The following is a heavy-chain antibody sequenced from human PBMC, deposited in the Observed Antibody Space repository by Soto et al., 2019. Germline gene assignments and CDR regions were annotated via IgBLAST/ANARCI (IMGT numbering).Heavy chain of an antibody. D-gene: IGHD2-21*01. Sequence: SETLSLTCIFSVGSISENYWNWVRQPPGKGLEWIGLIFANGHTDYNPSLKSRVTMSVDASKNQFSLRLTSMTAADTAVYYCVASLAAYGINWLDPWGRGTLVTGSS. CDR1: VGSISENY. J-gene: IGHJ5*02. CDR3: VASLAAYGINWLDP. CDR2: IFANGHT. V-gene: IGHV4-4*07.